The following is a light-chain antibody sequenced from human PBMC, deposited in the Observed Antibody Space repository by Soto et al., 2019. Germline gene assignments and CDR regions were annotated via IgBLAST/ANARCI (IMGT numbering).Light chain of an antibody. CDR1: SSDVGNYNL. CDR3: CSAANRRSAVV. V-gene: IGLV2-23*02. Sequence: QSALTQPASVSGSPGQSITISCTGTSSDVGNYNLVSWYQHHPGTAPKLMVYEVTKRPSGVSSRFSGSKSGDTASLTISGLLAEDEADYYCCSAANRRSAVVFGGGTKRTVL. J-gene: IGLJ2*01. CDR2: EVT.